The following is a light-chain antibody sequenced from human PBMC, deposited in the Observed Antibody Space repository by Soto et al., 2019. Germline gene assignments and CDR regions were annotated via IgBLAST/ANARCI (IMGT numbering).Light chain of an antibody. J-gene: IGKJ1*01. CDR2: KAS. V-gene: IGKV1-5*03. Sequence: EIQVTKSPATLSVSVSDRFTITCRASQTISSWLAWYQQKPGKAPKLLIYKASTLKSGVPSRFSGSGSGTEFTLTISSLQPDDFATYYCQHYNSYSEAFGQGTKVDIK. CDR3: QHYNSYSEA. CDR1: QTISSW.